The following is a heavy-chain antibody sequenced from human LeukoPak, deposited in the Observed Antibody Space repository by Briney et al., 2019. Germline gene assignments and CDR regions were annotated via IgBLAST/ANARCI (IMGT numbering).Heavy chain of an antibody. V-gene: IGHV3-74*01. D-gene: IGHD6-25*01. Sequence: GGSLRLSCAASGFSFDAYGMNWVRQAPGKGLVWVSRINGDGSSTAYADSVKGRFTISRDNAKNTLYLQMNSLTAEDTAVYYCARGPPWYFDLWGRGTLVTVSS. J-gene: IGHJ2*01. CDR2: INGDGSST. CDR3: ARGPPWYFDL. CDR1: GFSFDAYG.